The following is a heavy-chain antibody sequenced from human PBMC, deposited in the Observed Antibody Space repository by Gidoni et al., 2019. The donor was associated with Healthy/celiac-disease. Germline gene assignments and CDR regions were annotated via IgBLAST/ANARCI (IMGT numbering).Heavy chain of an antibody. V-gene: IGHV3-7*01. Sequence: EVQLVESGGGLVQPGGSLRLSCAAPGFTFSSYWLSWVRQAPGKGLEWVANIKQDGSEKYYVDSVKGRFTISRDNAKNSLYLQMNSLRAEDTAVYYCARGAGVQLWLRDGYNYFDYWGQGTLVTVSS. J-gene: IGHJ4*02. CDR2: IKQDGSEK. D-gene: IGHD5-18*01. CDR3: ARGAGVQLWLRDGYNYFDY. CDR1: GFTFSSYW.